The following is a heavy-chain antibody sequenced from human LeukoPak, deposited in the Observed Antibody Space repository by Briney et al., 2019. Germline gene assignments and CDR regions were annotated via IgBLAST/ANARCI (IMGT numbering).Heavy chain of an antibody. D-gene: IGHD3-22*01. Sequence: GGSLRLSCAASGFTFSRYWMTWVRQAPGKGLEWVANIKQDGSKKNYVDSVKGRFTISRDNAKNSLYLQMNSLRAEDTAVYYCATPLDYYDSSGYHQGGDWGQGTLVTVSS. CDR3: ATPLDYYDSSGYHQGGD. CDR2: IKQDGSKK. J-gene: IGHJ4*02. V-gene: IGHV3-7*03. CDR1: GFTFSRYW.